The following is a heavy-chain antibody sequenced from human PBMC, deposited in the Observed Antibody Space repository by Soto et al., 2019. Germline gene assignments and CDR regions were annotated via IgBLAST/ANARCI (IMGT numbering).Heavy chain of an antibody. Sequence: SETLSLTCTVSGSSISSSSYYWGWIRQPPGKGLEWIGSIYYSGSTYYNPSLKSRVTISVDTSKNQFSLKLSSVTAADTAVYYCARHEFQEAAAPAVFDYWGQGTLVTVSS. J-gene: IGHJ4*02. V-gene: IGHV4-39*01. CDR3: ARHEFQEAAAPAVFDY. D-gene: IGHD6-13*01. CDR1: GSSISSSSYY. CDR2: IYYSGST.